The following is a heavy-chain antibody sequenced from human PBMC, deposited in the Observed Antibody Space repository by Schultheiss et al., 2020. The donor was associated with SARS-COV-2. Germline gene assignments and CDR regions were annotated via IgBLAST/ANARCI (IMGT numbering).Heavy chain of an antibody. CDR2: ISGSGGST. V-gene: IGHV3-23*01. J-gene: IGHJ6*03. CDR1: GGSISSYY. D-gene: IGHD4-23*01. Sequence: LSLTCTVSGGSISSYYWGWIRQPPGKGLEWVSAISGSGGSTYYADSVKGRFTISRDNSKNTLYLQMNSLRAEDTAVYYCAIDVVKYYYYYYMDVWGKGTTVTVSS. CDR3: AIDVVKYYYYYYMDV.